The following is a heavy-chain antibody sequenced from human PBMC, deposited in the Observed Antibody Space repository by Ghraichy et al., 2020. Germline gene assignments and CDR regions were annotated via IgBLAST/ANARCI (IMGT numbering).Heavy chain of an antibody. CDR1: GDSISSSGYF. CDR2: MYYGGDT. V-gene: IGHV4-39*01. Sequence: SETLSLTCSVSGDSISSSGYFWGWIRQPTGKGPEWIGSMYYGGDTYYNPSLKSRVTILADTSKNQFSLNLRSVTAADTAVYYCARPFASSWPIFDHWGQGILVTVSS. J-gene: IGHJ4*02. CDR3: ARPFASSWPIFDH. D-gene: IGHD6-13*01.